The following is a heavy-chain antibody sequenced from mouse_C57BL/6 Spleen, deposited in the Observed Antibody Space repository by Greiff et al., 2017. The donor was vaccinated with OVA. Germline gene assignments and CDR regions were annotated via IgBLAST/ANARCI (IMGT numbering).Heavy chain of an antibody. J-gene: IGHJ3*01. CDR3: AREDYDQAWFAY. CDR1: GYSITSGYD. V-gene: IGHV3-1*01. Sequence: EVKLVESGPGMVKPSQSLSLTCTVTGYSITSGYDWHWIRHFPGNKLEWMGYISYSGSTNYNPSLKSRISITHDTSKNHFFLKLNSVTTEDTATYYCAREDYDQAWFAYWGQGTLVTVSA. D-gene: IGHD2-4*01. CDR2: ISYSGST.